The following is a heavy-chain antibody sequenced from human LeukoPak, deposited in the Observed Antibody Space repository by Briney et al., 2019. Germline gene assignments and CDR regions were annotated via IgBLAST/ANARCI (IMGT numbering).Heavy chain of an antibody. CDR1: GFTFSSYA. D-gene: IGHD2-15*01. CDR3: ARDNYCSGGSCYSYFDY. CDR2: ISCDGSNK. Sequence: GRSLRLSCAASGFTFSSYAIHWVRQAPGKGLEWVAVISCDGSNKYYVDSVKGRFTISRDNSKNTLYLQMNSLRAEDTAVYYCARDNYCSGGSCYSYFDYWGQGTLVTVSS. J-gene: IGHJ4*02. V-gene: IGHV3-30-3*01.